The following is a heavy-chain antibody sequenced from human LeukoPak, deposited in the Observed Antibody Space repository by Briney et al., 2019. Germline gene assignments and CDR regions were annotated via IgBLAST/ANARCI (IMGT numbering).Heavy chain of an antibody. CDR2: ISSSGSTI. J-gene: IGHJ4*02. Sequence: GGSLRLSCAASGFTFSSYEMNWVRQAPGKGLEWVSYISSSGSTIYYADSVKGRFTISRDNAKNSLYLQMNSLRAEDTAVYYCARDFSARPIWSGLQPTWDDWGQGTLVTVSS. V-gene: IGHV3-48*03. CDR1: GFTFSSYE. CDR3: ARDFSARPIWSGLQPTWDD. D-gene: IGHD3-3*01.